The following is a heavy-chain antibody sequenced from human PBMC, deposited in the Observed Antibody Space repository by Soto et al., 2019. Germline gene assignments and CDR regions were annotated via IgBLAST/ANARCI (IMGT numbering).Heavy chain of an antibody. CDR1: GFTFSSYD. CDR3: ARGGYCSGGSCSNWFDP. V-gene: IGHV3-13*01. Sequence: PGGSLRLSCAASGFTFSSYDMHWVRQATGKGLEWVSATGTAGDTYYPGSVKGRFTISRENAKNSLYLQMNSLRVGDTAVYFCARGGYCSGGSCSNWFDPWGQGTLVTVSS. J-gene: IGHJ5*02. D-gene: IGHD2-15*01. CDR2: TGTAGDT.